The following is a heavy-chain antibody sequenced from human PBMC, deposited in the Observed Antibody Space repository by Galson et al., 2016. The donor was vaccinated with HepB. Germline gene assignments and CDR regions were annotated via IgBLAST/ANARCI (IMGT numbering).Heavy chain of an antibody. J-gene: IGHJ6*02. V-gene: IGHV3-48*02. CDR3: ARGEIGTLPYYYFGMDV. Sequence: SLRLSCAASGFTFSTYSMTWVRQAPGKGLEWISYISSSSSDSFYVDSVKGRFTISRDNAKNSLYLKMSSLTDDDTAVYYCARGEIGTLPYYYFGMDVWGQGTTVTVSS. CDR1: GFTFSTYS. D-gene: IGHD1-1*01. CDR2: ISSSSSDS.